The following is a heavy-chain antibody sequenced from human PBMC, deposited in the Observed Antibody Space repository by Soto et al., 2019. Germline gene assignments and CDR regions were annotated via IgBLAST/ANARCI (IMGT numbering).Heavy chain of an antibody. V-gene: IGHV1-69*13. Sequence: SVKVSCKASGGTFSRYGFSWLRQAHGQGLEWVGDIFPIFNAANYAQKFQGRVTITADESTSTVYMVLSRLGSDDTAVYYCAGGKHATFGGVTVYYYYGMDVCGQGTTVTVSS. CDR2: IFPIFNAA. CDR3: AGGKHATFGGVTVYYYYGMDV. D-gene: IGHD3-16*01. CDR1: GGTFSRYG. J-gene: IGHJ6*02.